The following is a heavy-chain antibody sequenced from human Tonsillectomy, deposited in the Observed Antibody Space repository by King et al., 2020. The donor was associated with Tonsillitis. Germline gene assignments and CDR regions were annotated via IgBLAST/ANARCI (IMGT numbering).Heavy chain of an antibody. J-gene: IGHJ5*02. CDR3: ARSGVAAAISLSLFDP. CDR1: GGSISSSSYY. CDR2: IYYSGSP. Sequence: QLQESGPGLVKPSETLSLTCTVSGGSISSSSYYWGWIRQPPGKGLEWIGSIYYSGSPYYTPSLKSRVTISVDTSKTQFSLKLSSVTAADTAVYYCARSGVAAAISLSLFDPGGQGTLVTVSS. D-gene: IGHD2-2*02. V-gene: IGHV4-39*01.